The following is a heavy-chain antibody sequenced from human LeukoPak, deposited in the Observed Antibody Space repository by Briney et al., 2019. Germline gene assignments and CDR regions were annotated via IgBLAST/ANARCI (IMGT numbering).Heavy chain of an antibody. Sequence: ASVKVSCKASGYTFTSYDINWVRQATGQGLEWMGWMNPNSGNTGYAQKFQGRVTITRNTSISTAYMELSSLRSEDTAVYYCARWWFGETGFDPWGQGTLVTVSS. CDR2: MNPNSGNT. CDR3: ARWWFGETGFDP. V-gene: IGHV1-8*03. CDR1: GYTFTSYD. D-gene: IGHD3-10*01. J-gene: IGHJ5*02.